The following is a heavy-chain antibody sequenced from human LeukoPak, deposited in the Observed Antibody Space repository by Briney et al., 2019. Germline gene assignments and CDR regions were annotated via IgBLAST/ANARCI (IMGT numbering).Heavy chain of an antibody. V-gene: IGHV6-1*01. CDR1: GDSVSSNSAV. Sequence: SQTLSLTCAISGDSVSSNSAVWNWTRQSPSRGLEWLGRTYYRYKWYNDYAVSVKSRITIKPDTSKNQFALQLNSATPEDTAVYYCARLGLGGAFDIWGQGTMVTVSS. CDR3: ARLGLGGAFDI. D-gene: IGHD2-15*01. J-gene: IGHJ3*02. CDR2: TYYRYKWYN.